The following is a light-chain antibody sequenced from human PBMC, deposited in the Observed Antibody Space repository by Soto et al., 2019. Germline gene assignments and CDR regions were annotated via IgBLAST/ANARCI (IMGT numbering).Light chain of an antibody. CDR3: QQANSFPPWT. CDR1: QPISNW. J-gene: IGKJ1*01. V-gene: IGKV1-12*01. Sequence: DIQMTQSPSSVSASIGDRVTITCRASQPISNWVAWYQQKPGKAPKLLIYSASTVQSGVPSRFSASGSGTEFTLTIPGLQPEDFASYYCQQANSFPPWTFGQGTKVEI. CDR2: SAS.